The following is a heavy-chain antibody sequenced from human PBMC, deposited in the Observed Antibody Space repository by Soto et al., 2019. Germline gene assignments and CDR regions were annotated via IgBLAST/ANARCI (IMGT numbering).Heavy chain of an antibody. V-gene: IGHV4-30-4*01. CDR1: GGSISSGDYY. J-gene: IGHJ4*02. CDR3: ARDPIVATSAFDY. D-gene: IGHD5-12*01. CDR2: IYYSGST. Sequence: LALTCTVSGGSISSGDYYWSWIRQPPGKGLEWIGYIYYSGSTYYNPSLKSRVTISVDTSKNQFSLKLSSVTAADTAVYYCARDPIVATSAFDYWGQGTLVTVSS.